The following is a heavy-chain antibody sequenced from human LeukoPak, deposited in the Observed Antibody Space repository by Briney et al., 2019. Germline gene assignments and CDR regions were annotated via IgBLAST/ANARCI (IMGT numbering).Heavy chain of an antibody. CDR1: GYTFTSYD. D-gene: IGHD1-1*01. V-gene: IGHV1-8*01. J-gene: IGHJ4*02. Sequence: ASVKVSCKASGYTFTSYDINWVRQATGQGLEWMGWTNPNSDNTGYAQKFQGRVTMTRNTSISTAYMELSSLRSEDTAVYYCARAYNWNDFGYWGQGTLVTVSS. CDR3: ARAYNWNDFGY. CDR2: TNPNSDNT.